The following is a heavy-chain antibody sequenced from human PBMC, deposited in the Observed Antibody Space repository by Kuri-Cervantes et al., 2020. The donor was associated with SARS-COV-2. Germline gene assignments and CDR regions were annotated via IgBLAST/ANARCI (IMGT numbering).Heavy chain of an antibody. V-gene: IGHV1-2*04. Sequence: ASVKVSCKASGYTFTGYYMHWVRQAPGQGLEWMGWINPNSGGTNYAQKFQGWVTMTRDTSISTAYMELSRLRSDDTAVYYCARYCGGKRPYFDYWGQGTPATVSS. CDR3: ARYCGGKRPYFDY. CDR1: GYTFTGYY. D-gene: IGHD2-15*01. CDR2: INPNSGGT. J-gene: IGHJ4*02.